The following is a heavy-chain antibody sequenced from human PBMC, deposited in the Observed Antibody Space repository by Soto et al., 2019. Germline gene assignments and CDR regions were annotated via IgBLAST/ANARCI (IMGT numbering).Heavy chain of an antibody. D-gene: IGHD3-22*01. Sequence: SETLSLTCTVSGGSISSYYGSWIRQPPGKGLEWIGYIYYSGSTNYNPSPKSRVTISVDTSKNQFSLKLSSVTAADTAVYYCASTDVNSSGYFDFDYWGQGTLVTVSS. J-gene: IGHJ4*02. CDR1: GGSISSYY. CDR2: IYYSGST. V-gene: IGHV4-59*01. CDR3: ASTDVNSSGYFDFDY.